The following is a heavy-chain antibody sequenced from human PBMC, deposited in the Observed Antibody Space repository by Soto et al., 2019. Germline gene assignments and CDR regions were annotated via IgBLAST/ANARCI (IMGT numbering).Heavy chain of an antibody. J-gene: IGHJ4*02. CDR2: ISGSGGST. CDR3: AKELQAPSYDFWSGPFDY. V-gene: IGHV3-23*01. D-gene: IGHD3-3*01. CDR1: GFTFSSYA. Sequence: HPGGSLRLSCAASGFTFSSYAMSWVRQAPGKGLEWVSAISGSGGSTYYADSVKGRFTISRDNSKNTLYLQMNSLRAEDTAVYYCAKELQAPSYDFWSGPFDYWGQGTLVTVSS.